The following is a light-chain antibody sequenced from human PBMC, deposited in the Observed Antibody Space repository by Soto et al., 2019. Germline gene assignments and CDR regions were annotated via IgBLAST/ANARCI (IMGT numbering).Light chain of an antibody. CDR3: QSYDSRLSAVV. CDR2: GNN. J-gene: IGLJ2*01. Sequence: HSVLTQPPSVSGAPGQRVTISCTGSTSNIGSNYDVHWYQQIPGTAPKLLIYGNNNRPSGVPDRFSGSKSATSASLAITGLQADDEADYYCQSYDSRLSAVVFGGGTKLTVL. V-gene: IGLV1-40*01. CDR1: TSNIGSNYD.